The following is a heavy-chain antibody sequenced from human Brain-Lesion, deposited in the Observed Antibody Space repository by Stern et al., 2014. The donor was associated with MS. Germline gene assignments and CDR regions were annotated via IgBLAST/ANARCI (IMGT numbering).Heavy chain of an antibody. J-gene: IGHJ5*02. CDR3: AGEEDIRYCSGGSCTGNWFDP. CDR2: IYYSGNT. Sequence: QLVQSGPGLVKPSETLSLTCTVAGGSVSSTSYAWAWIRQPPGKGLEWIGTIYYSGNTYYSPSLKSRLTIFPDPSQNPVPLQRGSVTAADTAVYYCAGEEDIRYCSGGSCTGNWFDPWGQGTLVTVSS. CDR1: GGSVSSTSYA. V-gene: IGHV4-39*02. D-gene: IGHD2-15*01.